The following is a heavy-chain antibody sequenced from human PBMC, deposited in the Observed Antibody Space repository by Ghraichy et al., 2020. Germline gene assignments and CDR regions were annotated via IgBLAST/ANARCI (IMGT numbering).Heavy chain of an antibody. CDR2: LYNGGST. CDR3: ARALSGRPFDF. J-gene: IGHJ4*02. V-gene: IGHV4-59*11. Sequence: SETLSLTCSVSGGSITSHYWTWIRQPPGEGLEYIGYLYNGGSTKYSPSLKSRVTILVDTSRNQFSLNLRSVTAADTAVYYCARALSGRPFDFWGQGTLVTVSS. CDR1: GGSITSHY. D-gene: IGHD1-26*01.